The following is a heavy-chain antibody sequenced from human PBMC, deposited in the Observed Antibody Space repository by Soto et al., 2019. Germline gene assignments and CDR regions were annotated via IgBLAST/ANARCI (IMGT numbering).Heavy chain of an antibody. J-gene: IGHJ4*02. CDR1: GGSIGSYY. Sequence: PSETLSLTCTVSGGSIGSYYWSWIRQRPGKGLEWIGYIYYSGSTNYNPSLKSRVTISVDTSKNQFSLKLTSVTAADTAVYYCARDKITGLFDYWGQGTLVTVSS. CDR2: IYYSGST. V-gene: IGHV4-59*12. D-gene: IGHD2-8*02. CDR3: ARDKITGLFDY.